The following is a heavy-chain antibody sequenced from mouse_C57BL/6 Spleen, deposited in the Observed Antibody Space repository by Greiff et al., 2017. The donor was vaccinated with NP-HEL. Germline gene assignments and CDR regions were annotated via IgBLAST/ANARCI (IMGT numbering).Heavy chain of an antibody. V-gene: IGHV1-18*01. CDR1: GYTFTDYN. Sequence: EVQLQQSGPELVKPGASVKIPCKASGYTFTDYNMDWVKQSHGKSLEWIGDINPNNGGTIYNQKFKGKATLIVDKSSSTAYLELRSLTSEDTAVYYCARGPYAMDYWGQGTSVTGSS. CDR3: ARGPYAMDY. CDR2: INPNNGGT. J-gene: IGHJ4*01.